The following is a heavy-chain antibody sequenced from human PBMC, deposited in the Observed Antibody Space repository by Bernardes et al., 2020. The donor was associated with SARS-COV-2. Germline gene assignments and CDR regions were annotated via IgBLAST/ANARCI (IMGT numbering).Heavy chain of an antibody. CDR3: ARFSRGTTVTQTHYYGLDV. D-gene: IGHD4-17*01. Sequence: SETLSLTCSVSGGSVSGRDDYWNWVRQPPGKGLEWVGYIYYSGRSDSNPSLKSRLTISLDTSRNQFSLKLSSVTAADTAVYYCARFSRGTTVTQTHYYGLDVWGQGTTVTVSS. J-gene: IGHJ6*02. V-gene: IGHV4-61*08. CDR2: IYYSGRS. CDR1: GGSVSGRDDY.